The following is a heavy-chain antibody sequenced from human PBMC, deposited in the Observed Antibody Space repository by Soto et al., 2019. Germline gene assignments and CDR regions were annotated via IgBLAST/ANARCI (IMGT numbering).Heavy chain of an antibody. V-gene: IGHV3-33*01. Sequence: GGSLRLSCAASGFTFSSYGMHWVRQAPGKGLEWLAVIWYDGSNKYYADSVKGRFTISRDNSKNTLYLQMNSLRAEDTAVYYCARSSGYDEGGSYYYGMDVWCQGTTVTVSS. CDR2: IWYDGSNK. CDR3: ARSSGYDEGGSYYYGMDV. J-gene: IGHJ6*02. CDR1: GFTFSSYG. D-gene: IGHD5-12*01.